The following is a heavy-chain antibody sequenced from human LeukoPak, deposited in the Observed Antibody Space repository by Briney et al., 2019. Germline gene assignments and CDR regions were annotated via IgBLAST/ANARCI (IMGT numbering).Heavy chain of an antibody. CDR2: IYTSGST. CDR1: GGSISSGSYY. CDR3: ARFGYYYYMDV. V-gene: IGHV4-61*02. Sequence: SETLSLTCTVSGGSISSGSYYWSWIRQPAGKGLEWIGRIYTSGSTTYNSSLKSRVTISLDTSKNHFSLRLSSVTAADTAVYYCARFGYYYYMDVWGKGTTVTISS. D-gene: IGHD3-10*01. J-gene: IGHJ6*03.